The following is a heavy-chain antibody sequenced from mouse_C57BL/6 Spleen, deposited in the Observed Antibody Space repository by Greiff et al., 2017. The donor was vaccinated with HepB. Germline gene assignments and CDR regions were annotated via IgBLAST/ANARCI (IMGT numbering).Heavy chain of an antibody. D-gene: IGHD1-1*01. J-gene: IGHJ2*01. V-gene: IGHV5-6*02. CDR2: ISSGGSYT. Sequence: DVMLVESGGDLVKPGGSLKLSCAASGFTFSSYGMSWVRQTPDKRLEWVATISSGGSYTYYPDSVKGRFTISRDNAKSTLYLQMSSLKSEDTAMYYCARRWDYYGTSFDYWGQGTTLTVSS. CDR1: GFTFSSYG. CDR3: ARRWDYYGTSFDY.